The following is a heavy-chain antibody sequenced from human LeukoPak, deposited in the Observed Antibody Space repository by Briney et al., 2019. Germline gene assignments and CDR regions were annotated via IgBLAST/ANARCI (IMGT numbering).Heavy chain of an antibody. D-gene: IGHD3-10*01. CDR3: ARGRGGSGSPYYFDY. CDR2: ISSSGSTI. V-gene: IGHV3-48*03. CDR1: GFTFSSYE. J-gene: IGHJ4*02. Sequence: GGSLRLSCAASGFTFSSYEVNWVRQAPGKGLEWVSYISSSGSTIYYADSVKGRFTISRDNAKNSLYLQMNSLRAEDTAVYYCARGRGGSGSPYYFDYWGQGTLVTVSS.